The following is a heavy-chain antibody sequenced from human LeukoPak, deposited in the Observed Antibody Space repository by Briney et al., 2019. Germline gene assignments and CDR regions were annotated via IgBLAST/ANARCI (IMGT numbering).Heavy chain of an antibody. Sequence: SVKVSCKASGGTFSSYAISWVRQAPGQGLEWMGGIIPIFGTANYAQKFQGRVTITADKSTSTAYMELSSLRSEDTAVYYCARERKITVNWFDPWGQGTLVTVSS. CDR1: GGTFSSYA. J-gene: IGHJ5*02. V-gene: IGHV1-69*06. CDR2: IIPIFGTA. D-gene: IGHD3-16*01. CDR3: ARERKITVNWFDP.